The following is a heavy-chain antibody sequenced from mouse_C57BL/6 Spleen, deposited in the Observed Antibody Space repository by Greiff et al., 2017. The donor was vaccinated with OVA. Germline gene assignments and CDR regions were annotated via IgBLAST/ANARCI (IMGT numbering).Heavy chain of an antibody. Sequence: QVQLKESGAELVKPGASVKISCKASGYAFSSYWMNWVKQRPGKGLEWIGQIYPGDGDTNYNGKFKGKATLTADKSSSTAYMQLSSLTAEDSAVYFCARSRDYDVAMDYWGQGTSVTVSS. D-gene: IGHD2-4*01. V-gene: IGHV1-80*01. CDR2: IYPGDGDT. J-gene: IGHJ4*01. CDR1: GYAFSSYW. CDR3: ARSRDYDVAMDY.